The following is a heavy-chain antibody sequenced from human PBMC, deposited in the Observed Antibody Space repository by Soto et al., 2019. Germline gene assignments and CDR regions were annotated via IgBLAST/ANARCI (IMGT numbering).Heavy chain of an antibody. V-gene: IGHV1-2*02. D-gene: IGHD6-19*01. CDR3: ARDTAVVGGTDY. J-gene: IGHJ4*02. CDR1: GYTFTGYY. Sequence: ASVKVSCKASGYTFTGYYMHWVRQAPGQGLEWMGWINPNSGGTNYAQKFQGRVTMTRDTSISTAYMELSRLRSDDTAVYYCARDTAVVGGTDYWGQGTLVTSPQ. CDR2: INPNSGGT.